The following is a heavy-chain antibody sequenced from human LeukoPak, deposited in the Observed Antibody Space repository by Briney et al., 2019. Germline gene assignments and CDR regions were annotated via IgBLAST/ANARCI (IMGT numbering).Heavy chain of an antibody. Sequence: GGSLRLSCAASGFTFSDYWIHWVRQAPGKGLVWVSRINTDGSITNYADSVKGRFSISRDNAKNTLYLQMSSPRAEDTAVYYCARDRGPRTGFMVREAYDYWGQGTLVTVSS. J-gene: IGHJ4*02. CDR2: INTDGSIT. CDR1: GFTFSDYW. D-gene: IGHD3-10*01. CDR3: ARDRGPRTGFMVREAYDY. V-gene: IGHV3-74*01.